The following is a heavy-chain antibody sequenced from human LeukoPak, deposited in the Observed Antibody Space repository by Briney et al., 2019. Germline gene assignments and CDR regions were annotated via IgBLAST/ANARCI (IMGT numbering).Heavy chain of an antibody. V-gene: IGHV1-2*02. Sequence: ASVKVSCKASGYTFTGYYMHWVRQAPGQGLEWMGWINPNSGGTNYAQKFQGRVTMTRDTSISTAYMELSRLRSDDTAVYYCARDGGYSYGYCFDYWGQGTLVTVSS. J-gene: IGHJ4*02. D-gene: IGHD5-18*01. CDR1: GYTFTGYY. CDR3: ARDGGYSYGYCFDY. CDR2: INPNSGGT.